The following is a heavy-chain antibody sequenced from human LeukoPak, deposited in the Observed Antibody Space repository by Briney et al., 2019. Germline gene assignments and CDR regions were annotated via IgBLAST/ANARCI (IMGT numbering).Heavy chain of an antibody. CDR1: GGSISGSNW. J-gene: IGHJ4*02. Sequence: SGTLSLTCAVSGGSISGSNWWSWVRQPPGKGLEWIGEIYHSGSTNYNPSLKSRVTISVDTSKKQFSLKLSSVTAADTAVFYCARHQVGATQYYFDYWGQGTLVTVSS. V-gene: IGHV4-4*02. D-gene: IGHD1-26*01. CDR3: ARHQVGATQYYFDY. CDR2: IYHSGST.